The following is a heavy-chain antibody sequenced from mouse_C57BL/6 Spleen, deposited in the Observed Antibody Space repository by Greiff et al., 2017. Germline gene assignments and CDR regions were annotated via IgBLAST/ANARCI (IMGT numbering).Heavy chain of an antibody. CDR3: ASFLISTVPWFAY. Sequence: QVQLQQSGAELARPGASVKLSCKASGYTFTSYGISWVKQRTGQGLEWIGEIYPRSGNTYYNEKFKGKATLTAYKSSSTAYMELRSLTSEDSAVYFCASFLISTVPWFAYWGQGTLVTVSA. D-gene: IGHD1-2*01. CDR2: IYPRSGNT. CDR1: GYTFTSYG. V-gene: IGHV1-81*01. J-gene: IGHJ3*01.